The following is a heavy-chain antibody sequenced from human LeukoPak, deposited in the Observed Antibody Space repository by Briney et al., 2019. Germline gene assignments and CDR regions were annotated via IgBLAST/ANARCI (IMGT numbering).Heavy chain of an antibody. D-gene: IGHD4-11*01. CDR3: ATYSILNAREFRY. Sequence: GALRLSCAASGFTFSSYWMSWVRQAPGKGLEWVANVQHIGGETYYVDSVKGRFTISRDNAKNSVYLQMNSLGADDTAVYYCATYSILNAREFRYWGQGTLVTVTS. J-gene: IGHJ1*01. V-gene: IGHV3-7*01. CDR2: VQHIGGET. CDR1: GFTFSSYW.